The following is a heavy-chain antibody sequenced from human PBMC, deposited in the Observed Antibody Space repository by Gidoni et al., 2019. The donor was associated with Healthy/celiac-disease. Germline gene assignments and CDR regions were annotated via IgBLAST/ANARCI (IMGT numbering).Heavy chain of an antibody. Sequence: EVQLLESGGGLVQPGGSRRLSCAASGFTFSSYALSWVRQAPGKGLEWVSAISGSGGSTYYADSVKGRFTISRDNSKNTLYLQMNSLRAEDTAVYYCAKPNYDYVWGSYRPPGYFDLWGRGTLVTVSS. CDR2: ISGSGGST. D-gene: IGHD3-16*02. V-gene: IGHV3-23*01. CDR3: AKPNYDYVWGSYRPPGYFDL. J-gene: IGHJ2*01. CDR1: GFTFSSYA.